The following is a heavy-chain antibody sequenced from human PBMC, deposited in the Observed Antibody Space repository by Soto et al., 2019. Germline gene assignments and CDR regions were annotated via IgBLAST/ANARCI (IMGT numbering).Heavy chain of an antibody. V-gene: IGHV1-46*01. Sequence: ASVKVSCKASGYIFTAYSMHWVRQAPGQGLEWMGVVNPSGGSTNYAQKFQGRVTMTRDTSTSTVYMDLSSLTSEDTAVYYCAREENCSDGICYSEYFQRWGQGTLVTVSS. CDR1: GYIFTAYS. J-gene: IGHJ1*01. D-gene: IGHD2-15*01. CDR3: AREENCSDGICYSEYFQR. CDR2: VNPSGGST.